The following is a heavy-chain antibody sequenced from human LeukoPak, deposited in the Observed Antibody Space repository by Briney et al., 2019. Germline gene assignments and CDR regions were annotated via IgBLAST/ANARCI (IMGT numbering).Heavy chain of an antibody. CDR1: GGSFSGYY. CDR3: AIPMSQYSSSSRRALHSQQYFQH. CDR2: INHSGST. V-gene: IGHV4-34*01. J-gene: IGHJ1*01. Sequence: SETLSLTCAVYGGSFSGYYWSWIRQPPGKGLEWIGEINHSGSTNYNPSLKSRVTISVDTSKNQFSLKLSSVTAADTAVYYCAIPMSQYSSSSRRALHSQQYFQHWGQGTLVTVSS. D-gene: IGHD6-6*01.